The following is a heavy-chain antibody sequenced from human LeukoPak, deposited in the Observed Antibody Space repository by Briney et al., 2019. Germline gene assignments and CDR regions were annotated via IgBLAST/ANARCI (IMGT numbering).Heavy chain of an antibody. CDR1: GGSVSSGSYY. D-gene: IGHD5-18*01. V-gene: IGHV4-61*01. CDR3: AREEYSYQVSGQYYYYGMDV. J-gene: IGHJ6*02. Sequence: PSETLSLTCTVSGGSVSSGSYYWSWNRQPPGKGLEWIGYIYYSGSTNYNPSLKGRVTISVDTSKNQFSLKLSSVTAADTAVYYCAREEYSYQVSGQYYYYGMDVWGQGTTVTVSS. CDR2: IYYSGST.